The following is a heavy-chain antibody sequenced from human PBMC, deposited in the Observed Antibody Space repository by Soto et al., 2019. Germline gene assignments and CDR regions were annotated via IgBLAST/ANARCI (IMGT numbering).Heavy chain of an antibody. CDR2: ISYDGSNK. V-gene: IGHV3-30*18. CDR3: AKCDLVTMIVVAPDY. CDR1: GFTFSSYG. Sequence: PGGSLRLSCAASGFTFSSYGMHWVRQAPGKGLEWVAVISYDGSNKYYADSVKGRFTISRDNSKNTLYLQMNSLRAEDTAVYYCAKCDLVTMIVVAPDYWGQGTLVTVSS. D-gene: IGHD3-22*01. J-gene: IGHJ4*02.